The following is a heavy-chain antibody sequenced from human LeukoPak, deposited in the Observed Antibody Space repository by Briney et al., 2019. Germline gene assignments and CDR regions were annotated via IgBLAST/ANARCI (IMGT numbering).Heavy chain of an antibody. Sequence: PSETLSLTCIVSGGSISSISSNNYHWGWIRQPPGKGLEWIGSIYYSGSTYYNPSLKSRVTISVDTSKYQFSPKLSSVTAADTDLYYCAREMGVVTAHGIDVWGQGTTVTVSS. J-gene: IGHJ6*02. CDR3: AREMGVVTAHGIDV. CDR2: IYYSGST. V-gene: IGHV4-39*02. CDR1: GGSISSISSNNYH. D-gene: IGHD4-23*01.